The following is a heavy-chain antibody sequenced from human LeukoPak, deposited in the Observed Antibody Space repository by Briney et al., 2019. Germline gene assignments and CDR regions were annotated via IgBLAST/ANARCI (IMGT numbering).Heavy chain of an antibody. V-gene: IGHV4-39*07. Sequence: PSETLSLTCTVSGGSISSSSYYWGWIRQPPGKGLEWIGSIYYSGSTYYNPSLKSRVTISVDTSKNQFSLKLSSVTAADTAVYYCARYLRSSGRGFDYWGQGTLVTVSS. CDR2: IYYSGST. D-gene: IGHD3-10*02. J-gene: IGHJ4*02. CDR1: GGSISSSSYY. CDR3: ARYLRSSGRGFDY.